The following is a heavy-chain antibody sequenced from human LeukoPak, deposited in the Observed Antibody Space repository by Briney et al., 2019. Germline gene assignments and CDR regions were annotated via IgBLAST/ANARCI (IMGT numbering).Heavy chain of an antibody. CDR1: GGTFSSYA. CDR2: IIPIFGTA. CDR3: ARGYYYDSSGYYPIGYYFDY. J-gene: IGHJ4*02. V-gene: IGHV1-69*05. D-gene: IGHD3-22*01. Sequence: SVKVSCEASGGTFSSYAISWVRQAPGQGLEWMGGIIPIFGTANYAQKFQGRVTITTDESTSTAYMELSSLRSEDTAVYYCARGYYYDSSGYYPIGYYFDYWGQGTLVTVSS.